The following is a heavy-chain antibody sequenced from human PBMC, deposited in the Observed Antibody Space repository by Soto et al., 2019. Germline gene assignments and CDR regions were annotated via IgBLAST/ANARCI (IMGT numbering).Heavy chain of an antibody. CDR1: XGSISNHH. CDR3: TKATTAYNFYF. D-gene: IGHD1-26*01. V-gene: IGHV4-59*11. J-gene: IGHJ4*01. Sequence: SETLSLTCKVSXGSISNHHWSWIRQPPGKGLEWIGFISYTGSTNYNPSLNSRVTISVDTSKNQFSLKLTSVTAADTAVYYCTKATTAYNFYFWGHGTLVT. CDR2: ISYTGST.